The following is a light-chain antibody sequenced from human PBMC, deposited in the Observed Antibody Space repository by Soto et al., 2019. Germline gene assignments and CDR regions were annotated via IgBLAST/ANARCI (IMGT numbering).Light chain of an antibody. J-gene: IGKJ1*01. CDR3: QQYNSYST. CDR2: KAS. Sequence: DIQMTQSPSTLSASVGDRVTITCRASQSNSSWLAWYQQKPGKAPKLLIYKASNLESGVPSRFSGSGSGTEFTLIISSLQPDDFATYYCQQYNSYSTFGQGTKVEIK. CDR1: QSNSSW. V-gene: IGKV1-5*03.